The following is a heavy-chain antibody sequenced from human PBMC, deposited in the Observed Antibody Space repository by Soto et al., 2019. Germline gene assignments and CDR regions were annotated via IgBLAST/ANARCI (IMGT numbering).Heavy chain of an antibody. D-gene: IGHD6-13*01. J-gene: IGHJ4*02. Sequence: PSETLSLTCTVSGGSIRSYYWSWIRQPPGKGLEWIGNIYYTGSTNYNPSLKSRVTISVDTSKNQFSLKLSSVTAADTAVYYCARHGSSSWSFYDYWGQGTLVTVSS. CDR1: GGSIRSYY. CDR2: IYYTGST. V-gene: IGHV4-59*08. CDR3: ARHGSSSWSFYDY.